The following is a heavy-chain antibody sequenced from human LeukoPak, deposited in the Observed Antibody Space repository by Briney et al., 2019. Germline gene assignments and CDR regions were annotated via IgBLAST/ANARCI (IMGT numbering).Heavy chain of an antibody. V-gene: IGHV4-59*01. J-gene: IGHJ4*02. CDR1: GGSISSYY. CDR3: ARDAYSSSWYYFDY. CDR2: IYYSGST. Sequence: PSETLSLTCTVSGGSISSYYWSWIRQPPGKGLEWIGYIYYSGSTNYNPSLKSRVTISVDTSKNQFSLKLSSVTAADTAVCYCARDAYSSSWYYFDYWGQGTLVTVSS. D-gene: IGHD6-13*01.